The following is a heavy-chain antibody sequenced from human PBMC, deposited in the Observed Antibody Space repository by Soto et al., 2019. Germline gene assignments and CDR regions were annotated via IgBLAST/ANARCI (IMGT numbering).Heavy chain of an antibody. J-gene: IGHJ4*02. V-gene: IGHV4-31*03. Sequence: PSETPSLTCTVSGGSITSGGYYWSWILQHPGKGLEWLGYIYDSGSTFYNPSLKSRITLSVDTSKNQFSLKLSSVTVADTAVYFCARKQAGYFYGSEYWGEETLVSVSS. CDR2: IYDSGST. CDR1: GGSITSGGYY. D-gene: IGHD3-10*01. CDR3: ARKQAGYFYGSEY.